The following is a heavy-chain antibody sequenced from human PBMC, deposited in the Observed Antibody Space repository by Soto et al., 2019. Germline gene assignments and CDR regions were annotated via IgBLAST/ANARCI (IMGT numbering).Heavy chain of an antibody. D-gene: IGHD2-15*01. V-gene: IGHV3-33*01. CDR1: GFTFSSYG. Sequence: QVQLVESGGGVVQPGRSLRLSCAASGFTFSSYGMHWVRQAPGKGLEWVAVIWYDGSNKYYADSVKGRFTISRDNSKNTLYPQMNSLRAEDTAVYYCARDRGCSGGSCYGWYFDLWGRGTLVTVSS. CDR2: IWYDGSNK. J-gene: IGHJ2*01. CDR3: ARDRGCSGGSCYGWYFDL.